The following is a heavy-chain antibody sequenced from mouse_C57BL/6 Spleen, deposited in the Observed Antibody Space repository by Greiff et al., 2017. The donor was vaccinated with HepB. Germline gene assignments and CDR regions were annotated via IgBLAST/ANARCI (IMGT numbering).Heavy chain of an antibody. J-gene: IGHJ3*01. Sequence: QVQLQQPGAELVMPGASVKLSCKASGYTFTSYWMHWVKQRPGQGLEWIGEIDPSDSYTNYNQKFKGKSTLTVDKSSSTAYMQLSSLTSEDSAVYYCASTMASQGLFAYWGQGTLVTVSA. CDR3: ASTMASQGLFAY. V-gene: IGHV1-69*01. CDR1: GYTFTSYW. D-gene: IGHD1-1*02. CDR2: IDPSDSYT.